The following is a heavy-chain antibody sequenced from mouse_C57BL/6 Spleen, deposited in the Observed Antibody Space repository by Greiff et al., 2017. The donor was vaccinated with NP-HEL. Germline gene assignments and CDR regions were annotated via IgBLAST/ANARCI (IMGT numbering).Heavy chain of an antibody. J-gene: IGHJ2*01. Sequence: QVQLQQPGAELVKPGASVKLSCKASGYTFTSYWMHWVKQRPGQGLEWIGMIHPNSGSTNYNAKFKSKATLTVDKSSSTAYMQLSSLTSEDSAVYDCARWGPYGSSLFDYWGQGTTLTVSS. V-gene: IGHV1-64*01. CDR1: GYTFTSYW. CDR3: ARWGPYGSSLFDY. CDR2: IHPNSGST. D-gene: IGHD1-1*01.